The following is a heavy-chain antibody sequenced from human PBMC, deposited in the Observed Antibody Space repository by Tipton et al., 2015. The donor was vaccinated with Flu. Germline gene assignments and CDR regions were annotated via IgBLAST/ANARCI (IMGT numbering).Heavy chain of an antibody. CDR1: GFTYISYA. CDR3: ARDPAFPTHYCDF. V-gene: IGHV3-30*11. J-gene: IGHJ4*01. CDR2: ASYDGSKT. Sequence: SLRLSCAASGFTYISYAMHWVRQAPGKGLEWVASASYDGSKTDYADSVKGRFTISRDNSKKTVYLQMNRLRTDDTAVYYCARDPAFPTHYCDFWGQGTLVTVSS.